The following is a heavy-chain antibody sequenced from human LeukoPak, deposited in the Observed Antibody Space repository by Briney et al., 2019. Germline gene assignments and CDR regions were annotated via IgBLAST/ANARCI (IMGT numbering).Heavy chain of an antibody. J-gene: IGHJ4*02. CDR1: GFTFSNYG. V-gene: IGHV3-23*01. CDR2: ISGSGGNR. CDR3: ARVRLTYDSRGLRYYFDY. D-gene: IGHD3-22*01. Sequence: GESLRLSCAASGFTFSNYGVSWVRQAPGKGLEWVSVISGSGGNRNYGDAVKGRFTISRDNSNNTLYLQMNSLRAEDTAVYYCARVRLTYDSRGLRYYFDYWGQGTLVTVSS.